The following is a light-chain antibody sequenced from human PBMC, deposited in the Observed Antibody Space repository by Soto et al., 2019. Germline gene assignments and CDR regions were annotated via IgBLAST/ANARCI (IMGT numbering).Light chain of an antibody. J-gene: IGLJ1*01. CDR3: SSYAGTNNPYV. Sequence: QSVLTQPASVSGSPGQSITISCTGTSSDVGSYNLVSWYQHHPGKAPKLMIYEVTKRPSGVPDRFSGSKSGNTASLTVSGLQAEDEADYYCSSYAGTNNPYVFGTGTKVTVL. CDR1: SSDVGSYNL. CDR2: EVT. V-gene: IGLV2-14*02.